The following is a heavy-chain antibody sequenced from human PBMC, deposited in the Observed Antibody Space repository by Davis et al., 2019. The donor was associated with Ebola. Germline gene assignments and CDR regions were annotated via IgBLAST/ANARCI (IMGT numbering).Heavy chain of an antibody. CDR2: IYYSGST. CDR1: GGSVSSGSYY. Sequence: SETLSLTCTVSGGSVSSGSYYWSWIRQPPGKGLEWIGYIYYSGSTNYNPSLKSRVTISVDTSKNQFSLKLSSVTAADTAVYYCARGSTMVRGVIINYYYYGMDVWGKGTTVTVSS. CDR3: ARGSTMVRGVIINYYYYGMDV. D-gene: IGHD3-10*01. J-gene: IGHJ6*04. V-gene: IGHV4-61*01.